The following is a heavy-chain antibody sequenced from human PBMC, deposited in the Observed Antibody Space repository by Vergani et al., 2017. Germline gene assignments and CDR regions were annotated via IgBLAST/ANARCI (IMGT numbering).Heavy chain of an antibody. V-gene: IGHV1-18*01. CDR1: GYTFTSYG. CDR3: AREHDYDSSGVRGRRPGGVDY. Sequence: QVQLVQSGAEVKKPGASVKVSCKASGYTFTSYGISWVRQAPGQGLEWMGWISAYNGNTNYAQKLQGRVTMTTDTSTSTAYMELRSLRSDDTAVYYCAREHDYDSSGVRGRRPGGVDYWGQGTLVTVSS. CDR2: ISAYNGNT. D-gene: IGHD3-22*01. J-gene: IGHJ4*02.